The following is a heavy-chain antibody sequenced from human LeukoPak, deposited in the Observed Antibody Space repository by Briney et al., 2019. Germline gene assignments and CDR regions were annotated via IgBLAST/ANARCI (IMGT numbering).Heavy chain of an antibody. D-gene: IGHD2-8*01. Sequence: PGGSLRLSCAASGFTFSSYGMHWVRQAPGKGLEWVAVISYDGSNKYYGDSVKGRFTISRDNSKNTPYLQMNSLRAEDTAVYYCAKDPTGYCTNGVCYEDWGQGTLVTVSS. CDR2: ISYDGSNK. CDR3: AKDPTGYCTNGVCYED. V-gene: IGHV3-30*18. CDR1: GFTFSSYG. J-gene: IGHJ4*02.